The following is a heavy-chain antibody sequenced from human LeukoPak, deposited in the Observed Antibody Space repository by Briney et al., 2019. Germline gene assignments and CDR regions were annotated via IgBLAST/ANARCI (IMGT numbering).Heavy chain of an antibody. CDR2: ISGSGGST. J-gene: IGHJ4*02. D-gene: IGHD3-22*01. CDR1: GFTFSSYA. Sequence: GSLRLSCAASGFTFSSYAMSWVRQAPGKGLEWVSAISGSGGSTYYADSVKGRFTISRDNSKNTLYLQMNSLRAEDTAVYYCAKGRYYDSSGYYSLPVYWGQGTLVTVSS. V-gene: IGHV3-23*01. CDR3: AKGRYYDSSGYYSLPVY.